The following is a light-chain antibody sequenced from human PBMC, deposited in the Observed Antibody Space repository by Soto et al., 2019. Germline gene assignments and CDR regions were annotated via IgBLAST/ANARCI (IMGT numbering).Light chain of an antibody. J-gene: IGKJ1*01. CDR1: QTINNW. CDR3: QQYNSYPWT. CDR2: DAS. Sequence: DIQMTQSPYTLSASIGDRVTVTCRASQTINNWLAWYQQKPGKAPKLLIYDASTLEGEVPSRFGASGSGTDFTLTITSLQPDDSATYYCQQYNSYPWTFGQGTKVEI. V-gene: IGKV1-5*01.